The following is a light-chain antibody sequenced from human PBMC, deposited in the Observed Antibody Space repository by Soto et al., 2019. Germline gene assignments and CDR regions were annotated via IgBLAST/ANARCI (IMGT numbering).Light chain of an antibody. CDR3: HQSYSTPRT. J-gene: IGKJ1*01. V-gene: IGKV1-39*01. Sequence: DIQMTQSPSSLSASVGDRVTITCRASQSISNYLNWYQQKPGKAPKLLMYAASSLQSGVPSRFSGRGSGTDFTLTISSLQPEDFATYSCHQSYSTPRTFGQGTKVEIK. CDR1: QSISNY. CDR2: AAS.